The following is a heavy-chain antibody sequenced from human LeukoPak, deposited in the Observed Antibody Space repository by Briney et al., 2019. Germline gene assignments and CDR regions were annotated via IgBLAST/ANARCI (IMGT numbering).Heavy chain of an antibody. V-gene: IGHV1-18*01. D-gene: IGHD3-10*01. CDR1: GYTFTRYG. Sequence: ASVKVSCKTSGYTFTRYGVSWVRQAPGQRLEWMGWISPHNGNRDYAQKFKDRVTMTTDTSTNTVYLELRSLRPDDTAMYYCARTGYGSGSDDFDFWGQGTLVTVSS. CDR2: ISPHNGNR. J-gene: IGHJ4*02. CDR3: ARTGYGSGSDDFDF.